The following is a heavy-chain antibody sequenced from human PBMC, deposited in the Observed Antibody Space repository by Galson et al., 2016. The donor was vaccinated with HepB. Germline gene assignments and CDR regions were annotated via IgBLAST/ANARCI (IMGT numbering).Heavy chain of an antibody. CDR2: ITATGTST. J-gene: IGHJ4*02. D-gene: IGHD3-10*02. Sequence: SLRLSCAASGFSFNVYDMNWVRQAPGQGLECVSFITATGTSTDYADSAKGRFTVSRDNSKNTLYLQLDHLRADDTAVYYCAREGRHLRTMFFEYWGQGSQVTVSS. CDR3: AREGRHLRTMFFEY. V-gene: IGHV3-23*01. CDR1: GFSFNVYD.